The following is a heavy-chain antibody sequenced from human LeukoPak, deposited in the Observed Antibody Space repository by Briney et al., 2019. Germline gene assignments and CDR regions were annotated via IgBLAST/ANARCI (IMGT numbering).Heavy chain of an antibody. D-gene: IGHD5-18*01. CDR3: ARHSGYSYGYAYYYYYMDV. J-gene: IGHJ6*03. V-gene: IGHV4-39*01. CDR1: GGSISSSSYD. CDR2: IYYSGST. Sequence: AETLSLTCTVSGGSISSSSYDWGGIRQPAGRGLEWIGSIYYSGSTYYHPSVKSRFTISVEPSKNQFSLKLSSVTAADTAVYYCARHSGYSYGYAYYYYYMDVWGKGTTVTVSS.